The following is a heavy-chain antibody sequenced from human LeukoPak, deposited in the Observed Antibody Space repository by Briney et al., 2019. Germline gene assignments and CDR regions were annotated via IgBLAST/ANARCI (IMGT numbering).Heavy chain of an antibody. CDR1: GGTFSSYA. CDR3: ARNGYSYGYDYYYMDV. CDR2: IIPIFGTA. Sequence: ASVKVSCKASGGTFSSYAISWVRQAPGQGLEWMGGIIPIFGTANYAQKFQGRVTITTDESTSTAYMELSSLRSEDTAVYYCARNGYSYGYDYYYMDVWGKGTTVTVSS. D-gene: IGHD5-18*01. V-gene: IGHV1-69*05. J-gene: IGHJ6*03.